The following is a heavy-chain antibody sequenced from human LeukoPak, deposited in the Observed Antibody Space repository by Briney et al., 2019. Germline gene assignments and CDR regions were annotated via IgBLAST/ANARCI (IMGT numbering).Heavy chain of an antibody. CDR3: ARVIVVVPAGDY. J-gene: IGHJ4*02. D-gene: IGHD2-2*01. Sequence: PGGSLRLSCAASGFTFSNYWMSWVRQAPGKGLEWVANIKQDGSEKYYVDSVKGRFTISRDNAKNSLYLQMNSLRADDTAVYYCARVIVVVPAGDYWGQGTLVTVSS. CDR1: GFTFSNYW. CDR2: IKQDGSEK. V-gene: IGHV3-7*04.